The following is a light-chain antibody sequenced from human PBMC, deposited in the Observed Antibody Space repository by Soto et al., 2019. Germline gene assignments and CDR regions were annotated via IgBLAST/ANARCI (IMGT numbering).Light chain of an antibody. CDR1: QSVSRN. J-gene: IGKJ3*01. CDR3: QQRSSWPFT. CDR2: GAS. Sequence: EIVMTQSPATLSVSPGERATLSCRASQSVSRNLAWYQQKPGQAPRLLIFGASTRATGIPDRFSGSGSGTEFTLTISSLQSEDFAVYYCQQRSSWPFTFGPGTKVDIK. V-gene: IGKV3-15*01.